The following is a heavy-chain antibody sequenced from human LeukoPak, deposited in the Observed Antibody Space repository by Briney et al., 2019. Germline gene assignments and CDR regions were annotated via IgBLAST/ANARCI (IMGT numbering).Heavy chain of an antibody. CDR3: AKDLSLRSSDWYPGFDS. CDR2: ISASRGIT. D-gene: IGHD6-19*01. Sequence: PGGSLRLSCAASGFNYSSYTMNWVRQAPGMGLEWLSYISASRGITYYADSVKGRFTISRDNAKNSLYLQMNSLRAEDTAVYYCAKDLSLRSSDWYPGFDSWGQGTLVTVSS. CDR1: GFNYSSYT. V-gene: IGHV3-48*01. J-gene: IGHJ4*02.